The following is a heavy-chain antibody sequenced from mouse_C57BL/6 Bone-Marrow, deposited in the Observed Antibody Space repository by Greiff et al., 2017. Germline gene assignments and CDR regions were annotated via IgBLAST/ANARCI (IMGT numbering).Heavy chain of an antibody. J-gene: IGHJ2*01. CDR1: GFTFSDYG. Sequence: EVKVIESGGGLVKPGGSLKLSCAASGFTFSDYGMHWVRQAPEKGLEWVAYISSGRSTIYYAHTVKGRFTISRDNAKNTLFLQMTSLRSEDASMYYCARGTTVVYFDYWGQGTTLTVSS. CDR2: ISSGRSTI. V-gene: IGHV5-17*01. D-gene: IGHD1-1*01. CDR3: ARGTTVVYFDY.